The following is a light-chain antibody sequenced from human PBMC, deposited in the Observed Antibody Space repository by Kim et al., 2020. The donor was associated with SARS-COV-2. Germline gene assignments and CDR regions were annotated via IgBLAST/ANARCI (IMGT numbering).Light chain of an antibody. Sequence: QRVTISCSGGRSTIGSNYVYWYQQLPGAAPTLLIYENYQRPSGVPGRFSGSKSGTSASLAISGLRSEDEADYYCAAWDDSLSVHYVFGTGTKVTVL. CDR1: RSTIGSNY. CDR3: AAWDDSLSVHYV. CDR2: ENY. J-gene: IGLJ1*01. V-gene: IGLV1-47*01.